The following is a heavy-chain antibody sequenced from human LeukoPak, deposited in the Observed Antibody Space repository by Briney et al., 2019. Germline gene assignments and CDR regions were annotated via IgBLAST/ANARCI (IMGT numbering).Heavy chain of an antibody. CDR3: ARQGPRGYSYGQEYFDY. J-gene: IGHJ4*02. D-gene: IGHD5-18*01. Sequence: PSQTLSLTCVVSGGSISSGGYSWTWTRQPPGKGLEWVGYIYHSGSTYYNPSLKSRVTISVDRSKNQFSLKVSSVTAADTAVYYCARQGPRGYSYGQEYFDYCGQGTLVTVSS. V-gene: IGHV4-30-2*01. CDR2: IYHSGST. CDR1: GGSISSGGYS.